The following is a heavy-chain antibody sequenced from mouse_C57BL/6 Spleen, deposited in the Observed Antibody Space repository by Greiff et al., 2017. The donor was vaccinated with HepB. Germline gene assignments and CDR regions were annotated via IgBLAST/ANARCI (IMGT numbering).Heavy chain of an antibody. J-gene: IGHJ1*03. CDR1: GYSITSDY. V-gene: IGHV3-8*01. CDR2: ISYSGST. D-gene: IGHD1-1*01. CDR3: ARSKGYGSSYVSWYFDV. Sequence: EVQLQQSGPGLAKPSHTLSLTCSVTGYSITSDYWNWIRKFPGNKLEYMGYISYSGSTYYNPSLKSRISITRDTSKNQYDLQLNSVTTEDTATYYCARSKGYGSSYVSWYFDVWGTGTTVTVSS.